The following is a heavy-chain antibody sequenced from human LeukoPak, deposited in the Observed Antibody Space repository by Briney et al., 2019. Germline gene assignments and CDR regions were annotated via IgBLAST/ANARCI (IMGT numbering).Heavy chain of an antibody. CDR2: ISSSSSTI. Sequence: QTGGSLRLSCAGSEFTFSSYSMNWVRQAPGKGLEWVSYISSSSSTIYYADSVKGRFTISRDNAKNSLYLQMNSLRDEDTAVYYCARGDFWSGSETGFDPWGQGTLVTVSS. V-gene: IGHV3-48*02. D-gene: IGHD3-3*01. J-gene: IGHJ5*02. CDR1: EFTFSSYS. CDR3: ARGDFWSGSETGFDP.